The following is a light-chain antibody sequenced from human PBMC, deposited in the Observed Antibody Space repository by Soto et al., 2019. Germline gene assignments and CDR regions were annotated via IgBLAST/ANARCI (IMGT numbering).Light chain of an antibody. CDR3: KKYYSSPPT. CDR1: QSVLYSSNNKNY. V-gene: IGKV4-1*01. CDR2: WAS. J-gene: IGKJ2*01. Sequence: DIVMTQSPDSLAVSLGERATINCKSSQSVLYSSNNKNYLAWYQQKPGQPPNLLIYWASTRESGVPDRFSGSGSGTAFTLTISSLQAEDVAVYYCKKYYSSPPTFGQGTKLEIK.